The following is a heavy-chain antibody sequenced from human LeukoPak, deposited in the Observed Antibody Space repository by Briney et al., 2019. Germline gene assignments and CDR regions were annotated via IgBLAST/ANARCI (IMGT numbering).Heavy chain of an antibody. CDR2: ISSSSSYI. D-gene: IGHD6-13*01. CDR3: ARDLGIAGPESYYFDY. Sequence: PGGSLRLSCAASGFTFSSYSMNWVRQAPGKGLEWVSSISSSSSYIYYADSVKGRFTISRDNAKNSLYLQMNCLRAEDTAVYYCARDLGIAGPESYYFDYWGQGTLVTVSS. J-gene: IGHJ4*02. CDR1: GFTFSSYS. V-gene: IGHV3-21*01.